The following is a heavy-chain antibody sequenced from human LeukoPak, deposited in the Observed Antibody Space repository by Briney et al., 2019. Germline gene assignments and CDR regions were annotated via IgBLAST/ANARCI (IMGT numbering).Heavy chain of an antibody. CDR3: AREDDDYGGHPDFDY. D-gene: IGHD4-23*01. J-gene: IGHJ4*02. CDR1: VFSFSSNS. CDR2: MSSSSSTI. V-gene: IGHV3-48*01. Sequence: PGGSLRLSCAASVFSFSSNSMSWVRQAPGKGLEWVSYMSSSSSTIYYADSVKGRFTISRDNAKNSLYLQMNSLRAEDTAVYYCAREDDDYGGHPDFDYWGQGTLVTVSS.